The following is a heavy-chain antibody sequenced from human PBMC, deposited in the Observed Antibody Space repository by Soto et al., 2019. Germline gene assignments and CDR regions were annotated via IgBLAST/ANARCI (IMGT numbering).Heavy chain of an antibody. J-gene: IGHJ4*02. Sequence: SETLSLTCAVYGGSFSGYYWSWIRQPPGKGLEWIGEINHSGSTNYNPSLKSRVTISVDTSKNQFSLKLSSVTAADTAVYYCARLRSSSWAFDYWGQGTLLTVSS. CDR3: ARLRSSSWAFDY. CDR1: GGSFSGYY. V-gene: IGHV4-34*01. D-gene: IGHD6-13*01. CDR2: INHSGST.